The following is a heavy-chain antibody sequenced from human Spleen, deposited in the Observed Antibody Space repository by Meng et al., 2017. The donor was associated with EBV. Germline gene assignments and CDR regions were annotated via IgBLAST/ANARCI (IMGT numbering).Heavy chain of an antibody. J-gene: IGHJ4*02. V-gene: IGHV3-30-3*01. D-gene: IGHD3-10*01. CDR2: ISYDGSNN. CDR1: GFTFSSYA. CDR3: AGGLNMVRGVFDY. Sequence: QVQLVESGGDVVQPGRSLRLCCAASGFTFSSYAMYWVRQAPGKGLEWVAVISYDGSNNYYADSVKGRFIISRDNSKNTLYLQMNSLRAENTAVYYCAGGLNMVRGVFDYWGQGTLLNVSS.